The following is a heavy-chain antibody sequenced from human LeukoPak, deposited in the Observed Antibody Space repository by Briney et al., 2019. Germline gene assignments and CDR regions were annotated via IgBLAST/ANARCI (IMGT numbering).Heavy chain of an antibody. CDR2: IYYSGNT. D-gene: IGHD6-6*01. J-gene: IGHJ6*03. CDR3: ARRSTSSGGYYYYMDV. Sequence: SETLSLTCTVSGGSMSSSSYCWGWIRQPPGKGLEWIGSIYYSGNTYYNPSLKSRVTISVDTSKNQFSLKLSSVTAADTAVYYCARRSTSSGGYYYYMDVWGTGTTVTVSS. V-gene: IGHV4-39*07. CDR1: GGSMSSSSYC.